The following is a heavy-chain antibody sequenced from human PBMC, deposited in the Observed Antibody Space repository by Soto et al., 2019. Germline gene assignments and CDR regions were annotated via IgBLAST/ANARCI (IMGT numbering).Heavy chain of an antibody. J-gene: IGHJ6*02. V-gene: IGHV3-72*01. CDR3: VRGSSRFKDPYYQYALDV. CDR1: GFTFSSYA. Sequence: GGSLRLSCAASGFTFSSYAMSWVRQAPGKGLEWVGRTRNKANSYTTEYAASVKGRFTISRDDSKNSLYLQMNGLQTDDTAVYYCVRGSSRFKDPYYQYALDVWGQGT. CDR2: TRNKANSYTT. D-gene: IGHD6-13*01.